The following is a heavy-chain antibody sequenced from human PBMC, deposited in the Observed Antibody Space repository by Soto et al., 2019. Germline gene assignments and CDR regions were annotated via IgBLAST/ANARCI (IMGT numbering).Heavy chain of an antibody. CDR1: GFTFDDYG. CDR2: INWNSGSI. V-gene: IGHV3-9*01. D-gene: IGHD1-26*01. J-gene: IGHJ4*02. CDR3: AKEEGEVGASLFAY. Sequence: GGSLRLSCAASGFTFDDYGMHWVRQAPGKGLEWVSGINWNSGSIGYADSVKGRFTISRDNAKNSLYLQMNSLRPEDTALYYCAKEEGEVGASLFAYWGQGTLVTVSS.